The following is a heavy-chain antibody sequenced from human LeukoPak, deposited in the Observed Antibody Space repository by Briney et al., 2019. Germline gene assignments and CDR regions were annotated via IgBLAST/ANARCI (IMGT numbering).Heavy chain of an antibody. J-gene: IGHJ4*02. Sequence: ASVKASCKASGYTSTGYFIHWVRQAPGQGLEWMGWINPNSGGTSYAQKFQGRVTMTWDTSITTAYMELSRLRSDDSAVYFCASSRGSGFHRQFFDFWGQGTLVTVSS. CDR2: INPNSGGT. CDR3: ASSRGSGFHRQFFDF. V-gene: IGHV1-2*02. CDR1: GYTSTGYF. D-gene: IGHD3-10*01.